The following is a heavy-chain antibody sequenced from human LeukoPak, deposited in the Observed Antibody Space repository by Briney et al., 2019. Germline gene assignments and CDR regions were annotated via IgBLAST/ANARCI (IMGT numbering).Heavy chain of an antibody. CDR1: GFTFSSYA. J-gene: IGHJ4*02. V-gene: IGHV3-30-3*01. Sequence: GGSLRPSCAASGFTFSSYAMHWVRQAPGKGLEWVAVISYDGSNKYYAVSVKGRFTISRDNSKNTLYLQMNSLRAEDTAVYYCAREVDTAWDYWGQGTLVTVSS. CDR2: ISYDGSNK. D-gene: IGHD5-18*01. CDR3: AREVDTAWDY.